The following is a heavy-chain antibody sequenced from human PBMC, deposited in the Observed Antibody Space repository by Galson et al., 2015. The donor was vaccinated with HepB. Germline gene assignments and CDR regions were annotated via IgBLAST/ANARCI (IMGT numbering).Heavy chain of an antibody. D-gene: IGHD3-10*01. CDR2: IWYGGTNK. CDR1: GFTFRNYG. J-gene: IGHJ4*02. CDR3: VREFSGLYYLDY. V-gene: IGHV3-33*08. Sequence: SLRLSCAASGFTFRNYGMHWVRQAPGKGLEWVALIWYGGTNKYYADSVKGRFTISRDNSKNTLYLQMNSLRAEDTAVYYCVREFSGLYYLDYWGQGTLVTVSS.